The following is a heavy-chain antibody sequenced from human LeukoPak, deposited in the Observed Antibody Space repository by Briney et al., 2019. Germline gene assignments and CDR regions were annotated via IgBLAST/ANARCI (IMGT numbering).Heavy chain of an antibody. D-gene: IGHD3-22*01. J-gene: IGHJ4*02. CDR1: GGTFSSYA. V-gene: IGHV1-69*04. CDR2: IIPILGIA. CDR3: ARAPSEYYYDSSGYLFDY. Sequence: SVKVSCKASGGTFSSYAISWVRQAPGQGLEWMGRIIPILGIANYAQKFQGRVTITADKSTSTAYMELSSLRSEDTAVYYCARAPSEYYYDSSGYLFDYWGQGTLVTVSS.